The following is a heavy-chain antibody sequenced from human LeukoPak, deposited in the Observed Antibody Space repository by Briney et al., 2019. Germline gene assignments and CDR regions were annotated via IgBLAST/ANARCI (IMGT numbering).Heavy chain of an antibody. CDR1: GFTFSSET. Sequence: PGGSLRLSCVASGFTFSSETMSWVRQVPGKGLEWVAGISGRGGSTNYADSVKGRFTISRDNSKNTLYLQMNSLRVEDTAVYYCAACGGDCYTVDYWGQGSLVTVSS. V-gene: IGHV3-23*01. CDR2: ISGRGGST. CDR3: AACGGDCYTVDY. D-gene: IGHD2-21*02. J-gene: IGHJ4*02.